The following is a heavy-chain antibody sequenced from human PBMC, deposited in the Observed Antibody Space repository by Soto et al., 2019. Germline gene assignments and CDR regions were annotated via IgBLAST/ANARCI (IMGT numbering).Heavy chain of an antibody. J-gene: IGHJ4*02. CDR2: IKPDGSDK. V-gene: IGHV3-7*01. CDR3: ARENYFDY. Sequence: GGSLRLSCAASGFTFHNYWMGWVRQTTDKGLEWVANIKPDGSDKYYVDSVKGRFTISRDNAKNSLYLQMNSLRAEDTAVYYCARENYFDYWGPGTLVTVSS. CDR1: GFTFHNYW.